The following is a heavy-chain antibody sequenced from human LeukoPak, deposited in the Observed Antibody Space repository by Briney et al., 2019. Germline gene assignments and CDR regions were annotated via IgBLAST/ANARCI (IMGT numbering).Heavy chain of an antibody. CDR1: GYCFSNYW. D-gene: IGHD3-10*01. J-gene: IGHJ5*01. CDR3: VRPVGYGSRTINWFDS. CDR2: IYPGDSDT. Sequence: GESLKISCKTSGYCFSNYWIGWVRQMPGKGLEWVGNIYPGDSDTRYSPSFQGHVTISADSYITTTYLQWNSLKASDSAMYYCVRPVGYGSRTINWFDSWGQGTLVSVSS. V-gene: IGHV5-51*01.